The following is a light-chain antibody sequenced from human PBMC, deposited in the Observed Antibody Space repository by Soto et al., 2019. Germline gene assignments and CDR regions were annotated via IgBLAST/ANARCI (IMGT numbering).Light chain of an antibody. CDR2: DAS. CDR3: QQRINWPLT. V-gene: IGKV3-11*01. CDR1: QSVSSF. Sequence: EIVLTQSPATLSLSLGERATLSCRASQSVSSFLAWYQQKPGQAPRLLIYDASKRATGIPTRFSGSGSGTDFTLTISSLEPEDIAVYYCQQRINWPLTFGGGTKVGIK. J-gene: IGKJ4*01.